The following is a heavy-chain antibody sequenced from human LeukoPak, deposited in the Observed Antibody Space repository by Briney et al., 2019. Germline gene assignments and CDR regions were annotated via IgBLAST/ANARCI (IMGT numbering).Heavy chain of an antibody. Sequence: PGGSLRLSCTASGFTFSSYGMSWVRQAPGKGLEWVSTNSGSGGSTYYADSVQGRFTISRDNSKNTLFLQMHSLRVEDTAVYYCAALPTGYQNFDYWGHGTLVTVSS. CDR2: NSGSGGST. CDR1: GFTFSSYG. CDR3: AALPTGYQNFDY. V-gene: IGHV3-23*01. J-gene: IGHJ4*01. D-gene: IGHD3-9*01.